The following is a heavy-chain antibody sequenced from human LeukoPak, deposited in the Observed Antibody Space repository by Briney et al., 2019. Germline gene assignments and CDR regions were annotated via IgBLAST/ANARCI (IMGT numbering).Heavy chain of an antibody. CDR1: GYTFTGYY. CDR3: ARGAYGSGGYYSNWFDP. CDR2: INPNSGGT. D-gene: IGHD3-10*01. Sequence: ASVKVSCKASGYTFTGYYMHWVRQAPGQGLEWMGRINPNSGGTNYAQKFQGRVTMTRDTSISTAYMELSRLRSDDTAVYYCARGAYGSGGYYSNWFDPWGQGTLVTVSS. J-gene: IGHJ5*02. V-gene: IGHV1-2*06.